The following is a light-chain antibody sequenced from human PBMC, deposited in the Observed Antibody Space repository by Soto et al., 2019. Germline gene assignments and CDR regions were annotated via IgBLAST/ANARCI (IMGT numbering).Light chain of an antibody. CDR1: QSVSGTY. J-gene: IGKJ5*01. V-gene: IGKV3-20*01. CDR2: DAS. Sequence: IVLTQTPGTLSLSPGERATFSCRASQSVSGTYLAWYQQRPGQAPRLLIYDASYRATGIPDRFSGSGSGADFTLTISRLEPEDFAVYYCQQYGISPQTFGQGTRLEIK. CDR3: QQYGISPQT.